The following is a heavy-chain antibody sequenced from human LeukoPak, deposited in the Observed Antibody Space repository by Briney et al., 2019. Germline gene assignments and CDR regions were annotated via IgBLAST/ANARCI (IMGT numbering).Heavy chain of an antibody. CDR1: GYTFTSHD. J-gene: IGHJ4*02. V-gene: IGHV1-8*01. D-gene: IGHD3-9*01. Sequence: ASVKVSCKASGYTFTSHDINWVRQATGQGPEWMGWMKPNSGETDYAQKFQGRVTMTRDTSINTAYMELGSLTSEDTAVYYCARARADILTGYTDYWGQGTLVTVSS. CDR3: ARARADILTGYTDY. CDR2: MKPNSGET.